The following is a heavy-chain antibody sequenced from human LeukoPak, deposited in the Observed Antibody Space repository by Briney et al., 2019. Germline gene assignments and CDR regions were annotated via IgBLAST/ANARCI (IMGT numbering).Heavy chain of an antibody. V-gene: IGHV1-69*13. D-gene: IGHD2-2*01. CDR3: ARPKDLGYCSSTSCRGAFDI. J-gene: IGHJ3*02. CDR1: GYTFTMYA. CDR2: IIPIFGTA. Sequence: SVKVSCKASGYTFTMYAIHWVRQAPGQGLEWMGGIIPIFGTANYAQKFQGRVTITADESTSTAYMELSSLRSEDTAVYYCARPKDLGYCSSTSCRGAFDIWGQGTMVTVSS.